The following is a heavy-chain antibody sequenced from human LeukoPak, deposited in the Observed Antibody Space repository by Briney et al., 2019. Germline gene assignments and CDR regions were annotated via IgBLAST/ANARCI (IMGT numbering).Heavy chain of an antibody. J-gene: IGHJ4*02. CDR1: GCTFSSYA. CDR2: IIPIFGTA. D-gene: IGHD1-1*01. CDR3: ARGPELERFDY. Sequence: SVKVSCKASGCTFSSYAISWVRQAPGRGLEWMGGIIPIFGTANYAQKFQGRVRITTDESTCTAYMELSSLRSEDTAVYYCARGPELERFDYWGQGTLVTVSS. V-gene: IGHV1-69*05.